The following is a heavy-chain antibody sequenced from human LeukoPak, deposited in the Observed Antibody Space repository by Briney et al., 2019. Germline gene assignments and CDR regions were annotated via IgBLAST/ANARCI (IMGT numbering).Heavy chain of an antibody. CDR3: TRSKSYDFILDY. D-gene: IGHD3-3*01. CDR1: GFTFDNYG. J-gene: IGHJ4*02. Sequence: GGSLRLSCTASGFTFDNYGVSWFRQAPGKGLEWVGFIRSKAHDATPQYGASVKGRFTISRDDSKSIAYLQMSSLNTEDTAVYYCTRSKSYDFILDYWGQGPLVTVSS. V-gene: IGHV3-49*03. CDR2: IRSKAHDATP.